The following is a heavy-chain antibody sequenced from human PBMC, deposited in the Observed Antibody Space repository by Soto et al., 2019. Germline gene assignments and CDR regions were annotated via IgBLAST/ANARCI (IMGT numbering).Heavy chain of an antibody. CDR2: IWYDGSNK. CDR1: GFTFSSYG. V-gene: IGHV3-33*01. J-gene: IGHJ4*02. D-gene: IGHD2-15*01. Sequence: QVQLVESGGGVVQPGRSLRLSCAASGFTFSSYGMHWVRQAPGTGLEWVAVIWYDGSNKYYADSVKGRFTISRDNSKNTLYLQMNSLRAEDTAVYYCARDLGGLLDYWGQGTLVTVSS. CDR3: ARDLGGLLDY.